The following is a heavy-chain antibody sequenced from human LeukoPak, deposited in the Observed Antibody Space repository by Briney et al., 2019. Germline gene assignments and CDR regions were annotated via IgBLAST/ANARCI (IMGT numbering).Heavy chain of an antibody. V-gene: IGHV1-2*02. D-gene: IGHD6-19*01. J-gene: IGHJ4*02. CDR2: INPNSGGT. Sequence: GASVKVSCKASGYTFTGYYMHWVRQAPGQGLEWMGWINPNSGGTNYAQKFQGRVTMTRDTSISTAYMELSRLRSDDTAVYYCARDSITLPGIGWDYWGQGTLVTVSS. CDR3: ARDSITLPGIGWDY. CDR1: GYTFTGYY.